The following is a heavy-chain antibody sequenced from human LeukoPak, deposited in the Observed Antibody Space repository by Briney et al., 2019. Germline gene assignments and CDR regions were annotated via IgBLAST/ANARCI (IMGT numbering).Heavy chain of an antibody. J-gene: IGHJ4*02. Sequence: SETLSLTCAVYGGSFSGYYWSWIRQPPGKGLEWIGEINHSGSTNYNPSLKSRVTISVDTSKNQFSLKLSSVTAADTAVYYCARHQELLWFGELSLDSWGQGTLVTVSS. CDR1: GGSFSGYY. D-gene: IGHD3-10*01. CDR3: ARHQELLWFGELSLDS. V-gene: IGHV4-34*01. CDR2: INHSGST.